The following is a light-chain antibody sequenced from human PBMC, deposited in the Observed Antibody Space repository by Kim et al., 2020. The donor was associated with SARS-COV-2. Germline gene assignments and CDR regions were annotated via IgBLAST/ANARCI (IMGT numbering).Light chain of an antibody. CDR1: RLGFKY. CDR3: QAWDSSTVV. CDR2: QDS. V-gene: IGLV3-1*01. J-gene: IGLJ3*02. Sequence: SYELTQPPSVSVSPGQTASITCSGDRLGFKYIWWFQQRPGQSPVFVIHQDSKRPLGIPERFSGSNSGSTATLTIIGTQAMDEADYYCQAWDSSTVVFGGG.